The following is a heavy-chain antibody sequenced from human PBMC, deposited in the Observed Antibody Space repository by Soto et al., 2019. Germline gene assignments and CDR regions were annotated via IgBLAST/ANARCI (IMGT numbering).Heavy chain of an antibody. CDR1: GDTFNFYS. D-gene: IGHD3-10*01. CDR3: ASSYGSGYRAVDY. J-gene: IGHJ4*02. Sequence: QVQLVQSGAEVKRPGSSVKVSCKASGDTFNFYSINWVRQAPGLGLEWMGRVNPIVSMSNYAQKFQGRVMMTAAKSTRTAYMKLSSLRSEDTAIYYCASSYGSGYRAVDYWGQGALVTVSS. V-gene: IGHV1-69*02. CDR2: VNPIVSMS.